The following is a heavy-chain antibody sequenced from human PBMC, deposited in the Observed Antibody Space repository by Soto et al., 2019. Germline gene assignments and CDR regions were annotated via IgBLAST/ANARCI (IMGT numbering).Heavy chain of an antibody. J-gene: IGHJ4*02. Sequence: QVQLVQSGAEVKKPGASVKVSCKASGYTFTDYYIHWVRQAPGQGLEWMGMINPSGGSTDYAQKFRGTVTMTRDTSTGTVYMELSSLRSEVTAVYYCARPSLPGCINAVCYPFDYWGQGTLVTVSS. D-gene: IGHD2-8*01. CDR1: GYTFTDYY. CDR2: INPSGGST. CDR3: ARPSLPGCINAVCYPFDY. V-gene: IGHV1-46*01.